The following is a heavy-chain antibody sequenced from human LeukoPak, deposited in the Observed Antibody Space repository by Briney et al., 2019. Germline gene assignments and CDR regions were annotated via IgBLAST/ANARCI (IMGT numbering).Heavy chain of an antibody. J-gene: IGHJ6*04. CDR3: ARANLEFGGSPQVYYYYGMDV. Sequence: ASVKVSCKASGGTFSSYAISRVRQAPGHGLEWMGGIIPIFGTANYAQKFQGRVTITADESTSTAYMELSSLRSEDTAVYYCARANLEFGGSPQVYYYYGMDVWGKGTTVTVSS. D-gene: IGHD2-15*01. CDR2: IIPIFGTA. V-gene: IGHV1-69*13. CDR1: GGTFSSYA.